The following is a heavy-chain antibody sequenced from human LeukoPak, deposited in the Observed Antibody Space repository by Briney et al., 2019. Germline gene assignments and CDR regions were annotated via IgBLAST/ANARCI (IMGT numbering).Heavy chain of an antibody. CDR2: IYYSGST. CDR1: GGSISRYY. J-gene: IGHJ5*02. CDR3: ARGGYDFWSGYDRNWFDP. D-gene: IGHD3-3*01. Sequence: SEALSLTCTVSGGSISRYYWSWIRQPPGKGLAWIGYIYYSGSTNYNPSLQSRVTISVDTSKNRFSLKLSSVTAADTAVYYCARGGYDFWSGYDRNWFDPWGQGTLVTVSS. V-gene: IGHV4-59*01.